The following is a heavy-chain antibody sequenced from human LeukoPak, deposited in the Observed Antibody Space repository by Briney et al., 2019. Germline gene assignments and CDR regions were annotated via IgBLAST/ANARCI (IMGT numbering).Heavy chain of an antibody. D-gene: IGHD3-10*01. J-gene: IGHJ4*02. CDR2: SSPIDHYT. CDR3: ARVRNYYGSGTYPYFDF. CDR1: GYTFNTYW. V-gene: IGHV5-51*01. Sequence: GESLKISCQGSGYTFNTYWIARVRQMPGKGLEYMGISSPIDHYTTYSPSFQGRLSVSVDKSITTAYLHWSSLQASDTAIYYCARVRNYYGSGTYPYFDFWGQGTLVTVSS.